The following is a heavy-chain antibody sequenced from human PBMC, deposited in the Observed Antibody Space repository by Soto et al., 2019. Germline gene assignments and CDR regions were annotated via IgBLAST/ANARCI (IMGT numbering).Heavy chain of an antibody. D-gene: IGHD2-15*01. V-gene: IGHV5-10-1*01. CDR1: GYSFTIYW. Sequence: PGESLKISCQASGYSFTIYWISWVRQMPGKGLEWMGRIDPSDSYTNYSPSFQGHVTISADKSISTAYLQWSSLKASDTAMYYCSRYLRGYCSGGSCRTTHNWFDPWGQGTLVTVSS. CDR3: SRYLRGYCSGGSCRTTHNWFDP. CDR2: IDPSDSYT. J-gene: IGHJ5*02.